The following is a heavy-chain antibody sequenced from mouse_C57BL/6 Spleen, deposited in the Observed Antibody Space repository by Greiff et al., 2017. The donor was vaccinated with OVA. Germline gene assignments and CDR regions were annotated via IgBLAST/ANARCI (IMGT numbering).Heavy chain of an antibody. Sequence: VQLKQSGPELVKPGASVKISCKASGYTFTDYYMNWVKQSHGKSLEWIGDINPNNGGTSYNQKFKGKATLTVDKSSSTAYMELRSLTSEDSAVYYCARPFTTVVADWYFDVWGTGTTVTVSS. CDR2: INPNNGGT. CDR3: ARPFTTVVADWYFDV. V-gene: IGHV1-26*01. D-gene: IGHD1-1*01. CDR1: GYTFTDYY. J-gene: IGHJ1*03.